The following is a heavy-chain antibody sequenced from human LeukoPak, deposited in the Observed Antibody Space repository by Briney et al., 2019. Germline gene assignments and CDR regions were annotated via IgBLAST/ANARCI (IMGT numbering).Heavy chain of an antibody. CDR3: ARSCTYYRNCFDP. D-gene: IGHD2-8*01. CDR1: GDSMTSSDCY. V-gene: IGHV4-39*07. CDR2: IFYSGTT. J-gene: IGHJ5*02. Sequence: SETLSLTCTVSGDSMTSSDCYWGWIRQPPGKGLEWIGNIFYSGTTYYNASLKSRVSISIDMSKNQVSLGLTSVTAADTAVYYCARSCTYYRNCFDPWGQGTLATVSS.